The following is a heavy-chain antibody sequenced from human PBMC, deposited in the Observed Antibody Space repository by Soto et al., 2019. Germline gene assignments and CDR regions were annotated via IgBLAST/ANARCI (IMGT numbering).Heavy chain of an antibody. CDR2: ISGSGVST. CDR1: GFTFSSYA. D-gene: IGHD6-6*01. V-gene: IGHV3-23*01. J-gene: IGHJ4*02. CDR3: AKDRERIATRSIDY. Sequence: EVQLLESGGGLVQPGGSLRLSCAASGFTFSSYAMSWVRQAPGKGLEWVSGISGSGVSTYYAVSVKGRFTISRDNSKSTLYMQKNRLRAEDTAVYYCAKDRERIATRSIDYWGQGTLVTVSS.